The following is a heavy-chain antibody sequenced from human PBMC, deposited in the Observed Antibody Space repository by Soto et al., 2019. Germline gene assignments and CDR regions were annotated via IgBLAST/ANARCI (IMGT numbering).Heavy chain of an antibody. Sequence: VQLVESGGALVQPGGSLRLSCATSGFALRDSAMHWVRQVSGGGLQWVSGMYSSGDVGYAGSVRGRFTMSRDVARNAVFLQMSSLTADDTALYYCVKDNLAGGADVWGQGTTVTVSS. D-gene: IGHD3-10*01. CDR2: MYSSGDV. CDR3: VKDNLAGGADV. V-gene: IGHV3-9*01. J-gene: IGHJ6*02. CDR1: GFALRDSA.